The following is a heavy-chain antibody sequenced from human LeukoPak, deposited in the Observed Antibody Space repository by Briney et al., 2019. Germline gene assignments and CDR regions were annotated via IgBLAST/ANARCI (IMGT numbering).Heavy chain of an antibody. D-gene: IGHD3-22*01. CDR1: GYSISSGYY. V-gene: IGHV4-38-2*02. CDR3: ARDRGGWVDSSGYHAFDI. J-gene: IGHJ3*02. Sequence: NPSETLSLTCTVSGYSISSGYYWGWIRQPPGKGLEWIGSIYHSGRTFYNPSLKSRVTISVDTSKNQFSLKLTSVTAADTAVYYCARDRGGWVDSSGYHAFDIWGQGTMVTVSS. CDR2: IYHSGRT.